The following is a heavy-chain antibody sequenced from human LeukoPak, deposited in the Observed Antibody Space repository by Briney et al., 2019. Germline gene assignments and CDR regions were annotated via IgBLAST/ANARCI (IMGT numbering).Heavy chain of an antibody. J-gene: IGHJ6*02. Sequence: PSETLSLTCTVSGGSINSYYWNWIRQPPGKGLEWIGYINYIRTTDYNPSLKSRVTISLDTSKNRFSLKLSSVTAADTAMYYCARSYSSSDHHYYYGMDVWGQGTTVTVSS. D-gene: IGHD6-13*01. CDR3: ARSYSSSDHHYYYGMDV. CDR2: INYIRTT. CDR1: GGSINSYY. V-gene: IGHV4-59*08.